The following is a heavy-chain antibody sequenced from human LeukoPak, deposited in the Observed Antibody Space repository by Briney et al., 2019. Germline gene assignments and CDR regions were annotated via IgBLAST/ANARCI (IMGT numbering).Heavy chain of an antibody. Sequence: ASVKVSFEASGYTFTSYGISWVRQAPGQGLEWMGWISAYNGNTNYAQKLQGRVTMTTDTSTSTAYMELRSLRSDDTAVYYCARLYGDYRSALLPSPYFDYWGQGTLVTVSS. V-gene: IGHV1-18*01. J-gene: IGHJ4*02. D-gene: IGHD4-17*01. CDR2: ISAYNGNT. CDR1: GYTFTSYG. CDR3: ARLYGDYRSALLPSPYFDY.